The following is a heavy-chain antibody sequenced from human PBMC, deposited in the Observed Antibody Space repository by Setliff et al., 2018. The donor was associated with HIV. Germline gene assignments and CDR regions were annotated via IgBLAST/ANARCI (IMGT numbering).Heavy chain of an antibody. Sequence: GGSLRLSCAASGFTFSHFGMHWVRQAPGKGLEWVSAISGSGGSTYYADSVKGRFTISRDNSKNTLYLQMNSLRAEDTAVYYCAKDRPAADYWGQGTLVTVSS. CDR3: AKDRPAADY. CDR1: GFTFSHFG. CDR2: ISGSGGST. D-gene: IGHD6-13*01. J-gene: IGHJ4*02. V-gene: IGHV3-23*01.